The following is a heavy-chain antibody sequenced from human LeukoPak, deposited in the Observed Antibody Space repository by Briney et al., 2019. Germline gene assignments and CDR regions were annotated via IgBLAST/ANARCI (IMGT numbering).Heavy chain of an antibody. CDR3: ARGQYDFWSVTYNWFDP. J-gene: IGHJ5*02. D-gene: IGHD3-3*01. Sequence: SETLSLTCTVSGGSSSSSSYYWGWIRQPPGKGLEWIGSIYHSGSTYYNPSLKSRVTISVDTSKNQFSLKLSSVTAADTAVYHCARGQYDFWSVTYNWFDPWGQGTLVTVSS. CDR2: IYHSGST. CDR1: GGSSSSSSYY. V-gene: IGHV4-39*07.